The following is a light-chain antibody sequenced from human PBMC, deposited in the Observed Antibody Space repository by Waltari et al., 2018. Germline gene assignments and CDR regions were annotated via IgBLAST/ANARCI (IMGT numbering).Light chain of an antibody. CDR2: GTS. J-gene: IGKJ3*01. CDR1: QGVSSS. V-gene: IGKV1D-12*01. CDR3: QQTNIFPFT. Sequence: IHMTQSPSSVSASVGDRVTITCRASQGVSSSLAWYQQKPGKAPNLLIYGTSILRGGVPSRFSGRGSGTDFALTISGLQPEDFATYYCQQTNIFPFTFGPGTKVDI.